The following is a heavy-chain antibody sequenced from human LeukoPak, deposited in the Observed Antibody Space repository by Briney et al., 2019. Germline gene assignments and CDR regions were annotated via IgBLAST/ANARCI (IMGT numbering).Heavy chain of an antibody. Sequence: GASLRLSCAASGFTFSSYSMNWVRQAPGKGLEWVSSISSSSSYIYYADSVKGRFTISRDNAKNSLYLQMNSLRAEDTAVYYCARERSMYYYDSSGHNFDYWGQGTLVTVSS. CDR2: ISSSSSYI. J-gene: IGHJ4*02. D-gene: IGHD3-22*01. CDR1: GFTFSSYS. CDR3: ARERSMYYYDSSGHNFDY. V-gene: IGHV3-21*01.